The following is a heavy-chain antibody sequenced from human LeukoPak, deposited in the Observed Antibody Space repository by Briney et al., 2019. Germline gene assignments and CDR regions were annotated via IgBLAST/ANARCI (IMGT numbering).Heavy chain of an antibody. Sequence: GGSLRLSCIASGFTFGDYAMSWVRQAPGKGLEWVGFIRSKAYGGTTEYAASVKGRFTISRDDSKSIAYLQMNSLKTEDTAVYYCTRVYYDILTGWDYYFDYWGRGTLVTVSS. CDR2: IRSKAYGGTT. V-gene: IGHV3-49*04. D-gene: IGHD3-9*01. CDR3: TRVYYDILTGWDYYFDY. CDR1: GFTFGDYA. J-gene: IGHJ4*02.